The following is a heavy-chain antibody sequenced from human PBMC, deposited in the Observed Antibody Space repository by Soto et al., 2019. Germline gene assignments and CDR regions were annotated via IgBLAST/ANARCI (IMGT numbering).Heavy chain of an antibody. D-gene: IGHD3-22*01. V-gene: IGHV1-58*02. CDR3: AADKIGRYYYDSSGYYYSYYYGMDV. J-gene: IGHJ6*02. CDR1: WFTFSSSS. CDR2: VVVGSGNT. Sequence: GGSVKVSPKASWFTFSSSSMAWVRQARGQHLEGVRWVVVGSGNTNYAQKFQERVTITRDMSTSTAYMELSSLRSEDTAVYYCAADKIGRYYYDSSGYYYSYYYGMDVWGQGTTVTVSS.